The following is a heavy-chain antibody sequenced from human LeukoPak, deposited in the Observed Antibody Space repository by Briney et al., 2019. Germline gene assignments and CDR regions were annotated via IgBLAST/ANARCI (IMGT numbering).Heavy chain of an antibody. Sequence: GGSLRLSCAASGFTFSSYAMSWVRQAPGKGLEWVSRIKGDGSSTSYADSVKGRFTISRDNAKNTLYLQMNSLRAEDTAVYYCARDGYSFGHDFDYWGQGTLVTVSS. D-gene: IGHD5-18*01. V-gene: IGHV3-74*01. CDR1: GFTFSSYA. CDR2: IKGDGSST. CDR3: ARDGYSFGHDFDY. J-gene: IGHJ4*02.